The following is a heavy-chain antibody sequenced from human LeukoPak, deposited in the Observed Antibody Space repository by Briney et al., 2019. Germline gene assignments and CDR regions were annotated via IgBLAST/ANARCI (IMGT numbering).Heavy chain of an antibody. Sequence: SETLSLTCTVSGGSISSSSYYWGWIRQPPGKGLEWIGSIYYSGSTYYNPSLKSRVTISVDASKNQFSLKLSSVTAADTAVYYCARGITHTTVDYWGQGTLVTVSS. V-gene: IGHV4-39*07. CDR2: IYYSGST. CDR1: GGSISSSSYY. D-gene: IGHD1-14*01. J-gene: IGHJ4*02. CDR3: ARGITHTTVDY.